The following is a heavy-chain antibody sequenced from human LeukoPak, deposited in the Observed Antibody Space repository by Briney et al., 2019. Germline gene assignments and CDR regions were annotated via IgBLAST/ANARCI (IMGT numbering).Heavy chain of an antibody. CDR2: IYYSGST. J-gene: IGHJ4*02. D-gene: IGHD6-13*01. V-gene: IGHV4-59*12. CDR1: GGSISSYY. CDR3: ARGGSSWTPFSFDY. Sequence: PSETLSLTCTVSGGSISSYYWSWIRQPPGKGLGWIEYIYYSGSTNYNPSLKSQVTISVDTSKNQFSLKLSSVTAADTAVYYCARGGSSWTPFSFDYWGQGTLVTVSS.